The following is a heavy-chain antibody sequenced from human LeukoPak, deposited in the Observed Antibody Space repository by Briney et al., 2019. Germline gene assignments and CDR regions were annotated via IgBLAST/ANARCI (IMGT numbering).Heavy chain of an antibody. CDR1: GFIFSDSS. CDR2: VSSGGGAV. D-gene: IGHD1-26*01. J-gene: IGHJ4*02. V-gene: IGHV3-48*01. Sequence: PGGSLRLSCRDSGFIFSDSSMTWVRQAPGKELEWLSYVSSGGGAVYYADSVKGRFTIFRDNDKNSLYLQLSSLRAEDTAVYYCATSREGATDYWGQGTLVTVSS. CDR3: ATSREGATDY.